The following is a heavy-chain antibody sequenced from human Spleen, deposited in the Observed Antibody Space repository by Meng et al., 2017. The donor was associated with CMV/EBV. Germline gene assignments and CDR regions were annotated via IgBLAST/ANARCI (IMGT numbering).Heavy chain of an antibody. Sequence: SETLSLTCTVSGGSISSYYWNWLRQTPRKGLEWIGYISHGAGTSYSPSLKSRVTISVDTSKNQVSLRLSSVTAADTAVYYCARFDMDVEGYYGMDVWGQGTTVTVSS. J-gene: IGHJ6*02. CDR3: ARFDMDVEGYYGMDV. CDR1: GGSISSYY. D-gene: IGHD2-15*01. V-gene: IGHV4-59*01. CDR2: ISHGAGT.